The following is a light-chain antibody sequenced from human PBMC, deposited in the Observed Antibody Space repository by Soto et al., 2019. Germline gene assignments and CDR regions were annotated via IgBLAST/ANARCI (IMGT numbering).Light chain of an antibody. V-gene: IGLV1-40*01. CDR3: QSYDSSLSAVV. CDR1: SSNIGAGYD. CDR2: QNN. Sequence: QSALTQPPSVSGAPGQRVSISCTGSSSNIGAGYDVHWYEHLPGTAPKLLIYQNNNRPSGVPDRFSGSKSGTSASLAITGLQAEDEADYYCQSYDSSLSAVVFGGGTKLTV. J-gene: IGLJ2*01.